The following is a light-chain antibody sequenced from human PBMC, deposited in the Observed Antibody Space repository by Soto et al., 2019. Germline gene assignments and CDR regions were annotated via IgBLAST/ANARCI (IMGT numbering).Light chain of an antibody. CDR3: QQYNSYST. CDR1: QSISSW. Sequence: DIQMTQSPSTLSASVGDRVTITCRASQSISSWLAWYQQKPGKAPKLLIYDASSLESGVPSRFSGSGSGTEFTLTISSLQPDDFAPYYCQQYNSYSTFGRGTKVEVK. V-gene: IGKV1-5*01. J-gene: IGKJ1*01. CDR2: DAS.